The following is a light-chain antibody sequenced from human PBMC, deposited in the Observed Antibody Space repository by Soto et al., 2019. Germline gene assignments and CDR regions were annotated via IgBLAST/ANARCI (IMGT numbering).Light chain of an antibody. CDR2: DAS. Sequence: EIVLTQSPATLSLSPGERATLSCRASQSVSSYLAWYQQKPGQAPRLLISDASNRATGIPARFSGSGSGTAFTLPVSSLEPEDFAVYYCQQRRDWPLTFGGGTKVEI. CDR1: QSVSSY. CDR3: QQRRDWPLT. J-gene: IGKJ4*01. V-gene: IGKV3-11*01.